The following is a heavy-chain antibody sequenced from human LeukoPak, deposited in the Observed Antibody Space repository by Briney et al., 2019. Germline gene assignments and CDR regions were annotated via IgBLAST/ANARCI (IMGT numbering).Heavy chain of an antibody. D-gene: IGHD3-22*01. J-gene: IGHJ4*02. CDR1: GGTFNNYA. V-gene: IGHV1-18*01. Sequence: ASVKVSCKASGGTFNNYAINWVRQAPGQGLEWMGWISAYNGHTKFAQRLQGRVTMTTDTSTSTAYMELRSLRSDDTAVYYCARGFPPRRDYDRSGYYSYYFDYWGQGTLVTVSS. CDR2: ISAYNGHT. CDR3: ARGFPPRRDYDRSGYYSYYFDY.